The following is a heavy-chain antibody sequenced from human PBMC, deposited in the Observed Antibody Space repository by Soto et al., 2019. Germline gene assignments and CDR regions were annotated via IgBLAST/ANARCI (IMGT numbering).Heavy chain of an antibody. CDR1: GGSISSSSYY. J-gene: IGHJ4*02. V-gene: IGHV4-31*03. D-gene: IGHD4-17*01. CDR2: IYYSGST. Sequence: SETLSLTCTVSGGSISSSSYYWGWIRQPPGKGLEWIGYIYYSGSTYYNPSLKSRVTIPVDTSKNQFSLKLSSVTAADTAVYYCARAPIYYGDYGSVFDYWGQGTQVTVSS. CDR3: ARAPIYYGDYGSVFDY.